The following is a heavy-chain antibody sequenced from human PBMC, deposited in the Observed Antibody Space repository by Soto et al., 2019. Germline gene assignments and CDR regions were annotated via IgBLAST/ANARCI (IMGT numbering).Heavy chain of an antibody. CDR2: IYYSGST. Sequence: SETLSLTCTVSGGSISSSGYYWSWIRQPPGKGLEWIGYIYYSGSTNYNPSLKSRVTISVDTSKNQFSLKLSSVTAADTAVYYCARSENFEWLQTFDYWGQGTLVTVSS. CDR3: ARSENFEWLQTFDY. V-gene: IGHV4-61*05. CDR1: GGSISSSGYY. J-gene: IGHJ4*02. D-gene: IGHD3-9*01.